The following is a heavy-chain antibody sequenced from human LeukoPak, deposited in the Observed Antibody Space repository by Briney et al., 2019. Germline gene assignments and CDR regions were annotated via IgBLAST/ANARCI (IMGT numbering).Heavy chain of an antibody. CDR1: GGSFSGYY. CDR2: INHSGST. CDR3: ARRLWGYSSSSRGALDY. D-gene: IGHD6-6*01. Sequence: PSETLSLTCAVYGGSFSGYYWSWIRQPPGKGLEWIGEINHSGSTNYNPSLKSRVTISVDTSKNQFSLKLSSVTAADTAVYYCARRLWGYSSSSRGALDYWGQRTLVTVSS. V-gene: IGHV4-34*01. J-gene: IGHJ4*02.